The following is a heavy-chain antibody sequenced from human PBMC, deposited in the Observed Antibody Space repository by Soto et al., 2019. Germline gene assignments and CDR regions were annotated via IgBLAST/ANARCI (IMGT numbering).Heavy chain of an antibody. Sequence: SETLSLTCTVSGGSVSSGSYYWSWIRQPPGKGLEWIGYIYYSGSTNYNPSLKSRVTISVDTSKNQFSLKLSSVTAADTAVYYCARGRPSKQSGATRHFDYWGQGTLVTVSS. CDR1: GGSVSSGSYY. CDR2: IYYSGST. V-gene: IGHV4-61*01. J-gene: IGHJ4*02. D-gene: IGHD3-10*01. CDR3: ARGRPSKQSGATRHFDY.